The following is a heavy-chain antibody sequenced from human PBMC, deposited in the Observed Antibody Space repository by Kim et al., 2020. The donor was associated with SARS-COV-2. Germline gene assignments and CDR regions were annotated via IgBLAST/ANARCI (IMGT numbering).Heavy chain of an antibody. V-gene: IGHV4-39*01. D-gene: IGHD6-19*01. CDR2: ISDSGST. CDR1: GDSISSSSSY. J-gene: IGHJ4*02. CDR3: ARHVPNSSGRFDY. Sequence: SETLSLTCTVSGDSISSSSSYWGWIRQPPGKGLERIESISDSGSTFNNPSLKSRVTISVVRSKNQFSLKLSSVTAADTAVYYCARHVPNSSGRFDYWGQGTLVTVSS.